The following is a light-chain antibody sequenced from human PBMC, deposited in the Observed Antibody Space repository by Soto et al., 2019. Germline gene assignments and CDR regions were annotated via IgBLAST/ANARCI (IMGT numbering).Light chain of an antibody. J-gene: IGLJ2*01. CDR3: ETWDINTHVV. V-gene: IGLV4-60*02. CDR2: LEGSGSY. Sequence: QLVLTQSSSASASLGSSVMLTCTLSSGHSTYIIAWHQQQPGKAPRYLMKLEGSGSYNKGSGVPDRFSGSSSGADRYLTISNLQFEDEADYYCETWDINTHVVFGGGTKLTVL. CDR1: SGHSTYI.